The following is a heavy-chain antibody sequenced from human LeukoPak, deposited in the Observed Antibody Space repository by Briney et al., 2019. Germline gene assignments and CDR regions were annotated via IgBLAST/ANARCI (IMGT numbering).Heavy chain of an antibody. J-gene: IGHJ4*02. Sequence: GASVKVSCKGSGYTFTGYSMHWVRQAPGQGLEWMGWINPIGGGTKYVQKFQGRVTMTTDTSISTAYMELSSLRSDDTAVYYCVSGGDYGVYFDYWGQGTLVTVSP. V-gene: IGHV1-2*02. CDR2: INPIGGGT. CDR1: GYTFTGYS. CDR3: VSGGDYGVYFDY. D-gene: IGHD4-17*01.